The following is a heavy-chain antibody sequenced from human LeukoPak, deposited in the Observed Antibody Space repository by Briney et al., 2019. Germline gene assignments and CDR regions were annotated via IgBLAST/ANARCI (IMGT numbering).Heavy chain of an antibody. CDR1: GFTFSSYA. V-gene: IGHV3-74*01. Sequence: GGSLRLSCAASGFTFSSYAMNWVRQVPGKGLVWVSRISGDGTARNYADSVKGRFTISRDDAKNTVDLQMNSLRGEDTAVYYCVRGRGSYGWFDPWGQGTLVTVSS. D-gene: IGHD3-10*01. CDR2: ISGDGTAR. CDR3: VRGRGSYGWFDP. J-gene: IGHJ5*02.